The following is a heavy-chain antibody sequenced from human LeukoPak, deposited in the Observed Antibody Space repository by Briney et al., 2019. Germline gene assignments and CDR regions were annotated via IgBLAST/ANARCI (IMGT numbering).Heavy chain of an antibody. CDR1: GFTFSSYA. Sequence: PGGSLRLSCAASGFTFSSYAMHWVRQAPGKGLEWVAVISYDGSNKYYADSVKGRFTISRDNSKNTLYLQMNSLRAEDTAVYYCARDRALDGLDYWGQGTLVTVSS. V-gene: IGHV3-30-3*01. CDR3: ARDRALDGLDY. CDR2: ISYDGSNK. J-gene: IGHJ4*02. D-gene: IGHD3-3*01.